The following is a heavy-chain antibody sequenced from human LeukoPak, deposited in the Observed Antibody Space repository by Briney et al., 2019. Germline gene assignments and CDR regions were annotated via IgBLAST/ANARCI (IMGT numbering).Heavy chain of an antibody. CDR3: ARERHSSTSASWFDP. CDR1: GFTFSSYG. J-gene: IGHJ5*02. D-gene: IGHD2-2*01. Sequence: QPGGSLRLSCAASGFTFSSYGMHWVRQAPGKGLEWVAVIWYDGSTKYYADSVKGRFTISRDNSKNTLYLQMNSLRAEDTAVYYCARERHSSTSASWFDPWGQGTLVTVSS. CDR2: IWYDGSTK. V-gene: IGHV3-33*01.